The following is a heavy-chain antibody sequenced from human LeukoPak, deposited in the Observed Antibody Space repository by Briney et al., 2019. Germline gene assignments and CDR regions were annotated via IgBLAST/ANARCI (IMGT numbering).Heavy chain of an antibody. Sequence: GGSLRLSCAASGFTFSSYAMHWVRQAPGKGLEWVAVISYDGSNKYYADSVKGRFTISRDNSKSTLYLQMNSLRAEDTAVYYCAHGAMYQLDYWGQGTLVTVSS. CDR3: AHGAMYQLDY. CDR1: GFTFSSYA. J-gene: IGHJ4*02. D-gene: IGHD2-2*01. V-gene: IGHV3-30*04. CDR2: ISYDGSNK.